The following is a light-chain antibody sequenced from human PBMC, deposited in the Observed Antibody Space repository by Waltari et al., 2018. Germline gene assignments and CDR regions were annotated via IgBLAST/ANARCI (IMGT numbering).Light chain of an antibody. V-gene: IGLV2-23*01. CDR2: EAS. CDR3: CSYVGSSTSYV. Sequence: QSALTQPASVSGSPGQSITISCTGVSNDVGTDNLVAWYQQYPGKAPKHMIYEASKRPSWVSNRFSGSKSGNTASLTISGLQAEDEADYFCCSYVGSSTSYVFGIGTKVTVL. J-gene: IGLJ1*01. CDR1: SNDVGTDNL.